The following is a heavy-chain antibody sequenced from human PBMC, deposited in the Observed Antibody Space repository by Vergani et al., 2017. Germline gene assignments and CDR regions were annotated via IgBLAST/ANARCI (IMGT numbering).Heavy chain of an antibody. CDR1: GGSFNTYY. J-gene: IGHJ6*02. CDR3: ARVMYRDEASTGYRLEGMDI. D-gene: IGHD3-9*01. CDR2: IYSTGST. V-gene: IGHV4-59*13. Sequence: QVQLEESGPGLVKPSETLSLTCTVSGGSFNTYYWSWIRQPPGKGLEWIGYIYSTGSTNYNTSLNSRVTMSVDTSKNQFSLKLRSVTAADTAVYFCARVMYRDEASTGYRLEGMDIWGQGTTVTISS.